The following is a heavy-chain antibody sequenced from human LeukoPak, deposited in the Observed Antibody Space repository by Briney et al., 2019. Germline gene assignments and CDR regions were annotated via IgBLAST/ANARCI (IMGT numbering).Heavy chain of an antibody. Sequence: GGSLRLSCAASGFTFSSCAMSWVRQAPGKGLEWVSAISGSGGSTYYADSVKGRFTISRDNSKNTLYLQMNSLRAEDTAVYYCAKDPGYCSSTSCHPIDYWGQGTLVTVSS. D-gene: IGHD2-2*01. CDR3: AKDPGYCSSTSCHPIDY. CDR1: GFTFSSCA. V-gene: IGHV3-23*01. J-gene: IGHJ4*02. CDR2: ISGSGGST.